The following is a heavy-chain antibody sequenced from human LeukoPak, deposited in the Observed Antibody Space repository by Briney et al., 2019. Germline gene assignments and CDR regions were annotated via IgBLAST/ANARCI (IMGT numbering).Heavy chain of an antibody. CDR2: IRDDGGLK. CDR1: GFTFSGYW. D-gene: IGHD7-27*01. V-gene: IGHV3-7*01. Sequence: GGSLRLSCTVSGFTFSGYWMSWVRQAPGKGLEWVANIRDDGGLKNYVDSVKGRFTISRDNAKNSVSLQMNSLRAEDTAVYYCARSGWNWGSSHYYGMDVWGQGTTVTVSS. CDR3: ARSGWNWGSSHYYGMDV. J-gene: IGHJ6*02.